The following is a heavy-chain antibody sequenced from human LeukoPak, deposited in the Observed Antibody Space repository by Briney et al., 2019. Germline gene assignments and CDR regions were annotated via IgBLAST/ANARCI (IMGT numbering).Heavy chain of an antibody. V-gene: IGHV1-2*02. CDR3: ARAPSGYVYPFNY. CDR1: GYTFTGYY. CDR2: INPNSGGT. J-gene: IGHJ4*02. D-gene: IGHD5-12*01. Sequence: GASVKVSCKASGYTFTGYYMHWVRQAPGQGLEWMGWINPNSGGTNYAQKFQGRVTMTRDTSISTAYMELSSLRSEDTAVYYCARAPSGYVYPFNYWGQGTLVTVSS.